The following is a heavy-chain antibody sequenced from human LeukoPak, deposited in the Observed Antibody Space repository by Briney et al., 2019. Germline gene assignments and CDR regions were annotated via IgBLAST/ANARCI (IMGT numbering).Heavy chain of an antibody. D-gene: IGHD3-22*01. CDR3: ARLYDSSGYFYYYGMDV. Sequence: PGGSLRLSCAASGFTFGSYEMNWVRQAPGKGLEWVSYISSSGSTIYYADSVKGRFTISRDNAKNSLYLQMNSLRAEDTAVYYCARLYDSSGYFYYYGMDVWGQGTTVTVSS. CDR2: ISSSGSTI. CDR1: GFTFGSYE. V-gene: IGHV3-48*03. J-gene: IGHJ6*02.